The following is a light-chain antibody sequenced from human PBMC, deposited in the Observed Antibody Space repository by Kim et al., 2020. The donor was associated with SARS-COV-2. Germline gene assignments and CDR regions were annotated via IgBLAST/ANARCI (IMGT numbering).Light chain of an antibody. J-gene: IGKJ4*01. CDR2: DAS. CDR1: RSVSSN. V-gene: IGKV3-11*01. CDR3: QQRSNWPRSLT. Sequence: PGERDTLSCRASRSVSSNVAWYQQKPGQAPRLLIYDASNRATGIPARLSGSGSGTDFTLTISSLQPEDFAVYYCQQRSNWPRSLTFGGGTKVDIK.